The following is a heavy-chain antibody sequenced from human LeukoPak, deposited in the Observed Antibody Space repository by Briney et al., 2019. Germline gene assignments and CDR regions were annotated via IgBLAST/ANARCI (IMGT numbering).Heavy chain of an antibody. D-gene: IGHD6-13*01. CDR2: MNPNSGNT. CDR3: ARRAAAGNWFDP. Sequence: GASVKVSCKASGYTFTSYDINWVRQATGQGLKWMGWMNPNSGNTGYAQKFQGGVTMTRNTSISTAYMELSSLRSEDTAVYYCARRAAAGNWFDPWGQGTLVTVSS. V-gene: IGHV1-8*01. J-gene: IGHJ5*02. CDR1: GYTFTSYD.